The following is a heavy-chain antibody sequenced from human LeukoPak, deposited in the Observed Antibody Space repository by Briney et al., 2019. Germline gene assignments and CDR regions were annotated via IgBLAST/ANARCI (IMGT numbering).Heavy chain of an antibody. J-gene: IGHJ4*02. CDR2: FDPEDGET. D-gene: IGHD3-22*01. CDR3: ATDLRDDSSGYYSPDFDY. V-gene: IGHV1-24*01. Sequence: ASVKVSCKVSGYTLTELSMHWVRQAPGKGLEWMGGFDPEDGETIYAQKFQGRVTMTEDTSTDTAYMELSSLRSEDTAVYYCATDLRDDSSGYYSPDFDYWGQGTLVTASS. CDR1: GYTLTELS.